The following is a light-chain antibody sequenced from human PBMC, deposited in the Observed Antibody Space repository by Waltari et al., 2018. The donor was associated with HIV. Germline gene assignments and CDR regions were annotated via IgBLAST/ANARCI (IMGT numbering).Light chain of an antibody. CDR3: AAWDDSLSGVI. J-gene: IGLJ2*01. CDR2: RNN. CDR1: SSNIGINY. Sequence: QSVLTQPPSASGTPGQRVTLSCSGSSSNIGINYVSWYQQLPGTAPKLLIYRNNQRPSGVPDRFSGSKSGTSASLAISGLRSDDEGDYYCAAWDDSLSGVIFGGGTKLTVL. V-gene: IGLV1-47*01.